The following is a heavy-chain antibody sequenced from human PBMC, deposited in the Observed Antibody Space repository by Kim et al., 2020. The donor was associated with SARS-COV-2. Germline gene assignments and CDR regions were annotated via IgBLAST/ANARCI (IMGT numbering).Heavy chain of an antibody. J-gene: IGHJ4*02. CDR1: GFTFSSYS. CDR2: ISSSSSYI. V-gene: IGHV3-21*01. Sequence: GGSLRLSCAASGFTFSSYSMNWVRQAPGKGLEWVSSISSSSSYIYYADSVKGRFTISRDNAKNSLYLQMNSLRAKDTAVYYCARVRYDIAQFDYWGQGTLVTVSS. D-gene: IGHD3-22*01. CDR3: ARVRYDIAQFDY.